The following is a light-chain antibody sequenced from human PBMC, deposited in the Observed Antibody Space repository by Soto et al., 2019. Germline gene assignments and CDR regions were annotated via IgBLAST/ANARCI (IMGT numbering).Light chain of an antibody. CDR2: DVS. CDR3: SSYTSSSTLV. CDR1: SSDVGGYNY. V-gene: IGLV2-14*01. Sequence: QSALTQPASVSGSPGQSITISCTGTSSDVGGYNYVYWYQQRPGKAPKLMIYDVSNRPSGVSNRFSGSKSGNTASLTISGLQAEDEADYYCSSYTSSSTLVFGGGTKVTVL. J-gene: IGLJ2*01.